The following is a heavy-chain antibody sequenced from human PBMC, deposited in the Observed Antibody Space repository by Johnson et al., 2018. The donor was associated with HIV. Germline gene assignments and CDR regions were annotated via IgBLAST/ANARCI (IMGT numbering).Heavy chain of an antibody. CDR3: ASKAGGTMHAFDI. D-gene: IGHD6-13*01. CDR2: ISYDGSNK. Sequence: QVQLVESGGGLVQPGGSLRLSCAASGFTFSSYAMSWVRQAPGKGLEWVAVISYDGSNKYYDDSVKGRFTISRDNDKNTLYLQMNSLRAEDTAVYYCASKAGGTMHAFDIWGQGTMVTVSS. CDR1: GFTFSSYA. J-gene: IGHJ3*02. V-gene: IGHV3-30*04.